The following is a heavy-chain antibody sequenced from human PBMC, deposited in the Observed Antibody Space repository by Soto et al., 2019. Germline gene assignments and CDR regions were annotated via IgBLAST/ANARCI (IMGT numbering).Heavy chain of an antibody. D-gene: IGHD3-22*01. CDR1: GFTFSSYG. CDR3: AKDLSSHYYDSSGYYPPRKYYYGMDV. Sequence: GGSLRLSCAASGFTFSSYGMHWVRKAPGKGLEWVAVISYDGSNKYYADSVKGRFTISRDNSKNTLYLQMNSLRAEDTAVYYCAKDLSSHYYDSSGYYPPRKYYYGMDVWGQGTTVTVSS. J-gene: IGHJ6*02. V-gene: IGHV3-30*18. CDR2: ISYDGSNK.